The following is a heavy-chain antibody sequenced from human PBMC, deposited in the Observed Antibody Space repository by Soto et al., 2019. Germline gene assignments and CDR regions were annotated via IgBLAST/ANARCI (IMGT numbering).Heavy chain of an antibody. J-gene: IGHJ6*03. V-gene: IGHV4-31*03. D-gene: IGHD4-17*01. CDR2: IYYSGST. CDR3: ARTTVSFYYYMDV. CDR1: GGSISSGGYY. Sequence: PSETLSLTCTVSGGSISSGGYYWSWIRQHPGKGLEWIGYIYYSGSTYYNPSLKSRVTISVDTSKNQFSLKLSSVTAADTAVYYCARTTVSFYYYMDVWGKGTTVTVSS.